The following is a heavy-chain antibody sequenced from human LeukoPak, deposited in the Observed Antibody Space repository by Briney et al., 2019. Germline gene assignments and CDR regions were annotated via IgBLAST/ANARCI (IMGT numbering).Heavy chain of an antibody. J-gene: IGHJ3*02. D-gene: IGHD1-1*01. Sequence: PSETLSLTCTVSGGSVSSGSYYWSWIRQPPGKGLEWIGYIYYSGSTNYNPSLKSQVTISVDTSKNQFSLKLSSVTAADTAVYYCARNDPADAFDIWGQGTMVTVSS. CDR1: GGSVSSGSYY. V-gene: IGHV4-61*01. CDR2: IYYSGST. CDR3: ARNDPADAFDI.